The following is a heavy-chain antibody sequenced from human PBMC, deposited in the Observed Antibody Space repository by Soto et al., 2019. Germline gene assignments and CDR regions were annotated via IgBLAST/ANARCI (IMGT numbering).Heavy chain of an antibody. CDR3: ARDCSSTSYYMGGGYYYYGMDV. CDR1: GFTFSSYS. Sequence: GGSLRLSCAASGFTFSSYSMNWVRQAPGKGLEWVSYISSSSSTIYYADSVKGRFTISRDNAKNSLYLQMNSLRDEDTAVYYCARDCSSTSYYMGGGYYYYGMDVWGQGTTVTVSS. V-gene: IGHV3-48*02. J-gene: IGHJ6*02. D-gene: IGHD2-2*02. CDR2: ISSSSSTI.